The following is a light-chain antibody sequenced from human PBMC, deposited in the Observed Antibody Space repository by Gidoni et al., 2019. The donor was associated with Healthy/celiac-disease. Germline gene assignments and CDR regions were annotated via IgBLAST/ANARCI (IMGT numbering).Light chain of an antibody. Sequence: VMAQSPDSLSVSLGERATINCKSSQSVLYSSNNKNYLAWYQQKPGHPPNLLIYWASTRESGVPDRCSGSGSGTDLTLTISSLQAEDVAVYHWQQYYSTPITFGGGTKVEIK. CDR3: QQYYSTPIT. J-gene: IGKJ4*01. V-gene: IGKV4-1*01. CDR2: WAS. CDR1: QSVLYSSNNKNY.